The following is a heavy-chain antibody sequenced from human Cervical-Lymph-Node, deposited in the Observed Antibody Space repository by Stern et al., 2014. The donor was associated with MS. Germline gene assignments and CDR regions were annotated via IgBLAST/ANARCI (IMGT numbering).Heavy chain of an antibody. V-gene: IGHV5-51*01. CDR3: ARRVIYDSSGYYWCYFDY. D-gene: IGHD3-22*01. CDR1: GYSFTSYW. Sequence: EVQLVESGAEVKKPGESLKISCKGSGYSFTSYWIGWVRQMPGKGLEWMGIIYPGDSDTRYSPSFQGQVTISADKSISTAYLQWSSLKASDTAMYYCARRVIYDSSGYYWCYFDYWGQGTLVTVSS. J-gene: IGHJ4*02. CDR2: IYPGDSDT.